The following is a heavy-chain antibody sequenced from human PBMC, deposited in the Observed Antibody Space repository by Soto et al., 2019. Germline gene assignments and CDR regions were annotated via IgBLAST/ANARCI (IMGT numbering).Heavy chain of an antibody. CDR1: GFTFSSYG. CDR3: ARDQYYDILTGYYRYYYYGMDF. J-gene: IGHJ6*02. V-gene: IGHV3-33*01. D-gene: IGHD3-9*01. Sequence: QVQLVESGGGVVQPGRSLRLSCAASGFTFSSYGMHWVRQAPGKGLEWVAVIWYDGSNKYYADSVKGRFTISRDNSKNTLYLQMNSLRAEDTAVYYCARDQYYDILTGYYRYYYYGMDFWGQGTTVTVSS. CDR2: IWYDGSNK.